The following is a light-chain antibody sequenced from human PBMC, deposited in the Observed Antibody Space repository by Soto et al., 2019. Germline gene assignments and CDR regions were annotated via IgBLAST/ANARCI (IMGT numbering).Light chain of an antibody. J-gene: IGKJ1*01. CDR1: QTIMTY. CDR3: QQSYNSPQP. V-gene: IGKV1-39*01. Sequence: DIQMTQSPSSLSASVGDEVTITCRAGQTIMTYLNWYQLKPGKPPRLLICAASSLQSGVPPRFSGSGSETDFTLTLSSLQPEDCATYSCQQSYNSPQPFGQGTKVDNK. CDR2: AAS.